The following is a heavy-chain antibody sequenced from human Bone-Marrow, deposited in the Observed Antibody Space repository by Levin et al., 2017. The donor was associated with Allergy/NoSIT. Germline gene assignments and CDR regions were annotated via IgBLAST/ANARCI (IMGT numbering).Heavy chain of an antibody. CDR2: IIPIFGTA. CDR1: GGTFSSYA. CDR3: ARNSFDGYCSGGSCYLFDY. Sequence: SVKVSCKASGGTFSSYAISWVRQAPGQGLEWMGGIIPIFGTANYAQKFQGRVTITADESTSTAYMELSSLRSEDTAVYYCARNSFDGYCSGGSCYLFDYWGQGTLVTVSS. J-gene: IGHJ4*02. D-gene: IGHD2-15*01. V-gene: IGHV1-69*13.